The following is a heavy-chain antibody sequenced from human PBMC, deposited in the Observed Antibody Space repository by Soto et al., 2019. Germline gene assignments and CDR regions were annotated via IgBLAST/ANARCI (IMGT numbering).Heavy chain of an antibody. Sequence: QVQLQQSGPGLVKPSQTLSLTCAISGDSVSSNSATWDWIRQSPSRGLEWLGRTYYRSRWFNDYAGSVKGSMTVSPDTTKNPFSVQLTSLSPDYTAVYYCIRLSGDSWVDFWGQGTGVTVSS. CDR3: IRLSGDSWVDF. D-gene: IGHD6-25*01. J-gene: IGHJ5*01. CDR1: GDSVSSNSAT. CDR2: TYYRSRWFN. V-gene: IGHV6-1*03.